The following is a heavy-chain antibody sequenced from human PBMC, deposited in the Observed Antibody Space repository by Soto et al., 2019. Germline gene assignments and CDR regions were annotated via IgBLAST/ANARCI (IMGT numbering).Heavy chain of an antibody. D-gene: IGHD3-10*01. CDR1: GFSLTTDGVG. V-gene: IGHV2-5*02. CDR3: APSRNLITEDAQVGDFDY. CDR2: IYWDDDE. Sequence: QITLKESGPTLVKPTQPLTLTCSFSGFSLTTDGVGVGWVRQPPGEALEWLALIYWDDDERYSPSPKTRLTITKDPSKNQVVLIMTNMAPVDTATYYCAPSRNLITEDAQVGDFDYWGQGTLVTVSS. J-gene: IGHJ4*02.